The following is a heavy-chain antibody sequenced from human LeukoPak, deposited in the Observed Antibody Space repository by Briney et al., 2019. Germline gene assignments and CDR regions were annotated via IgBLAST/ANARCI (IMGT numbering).Heavy chain of an antibody. Sequence: GRSLRLSCAASGFTFSSYAMHWVRQAPGKGLEWVAVISYDGSNKYYADSVKGRFTISRDNSKNTLYLQMNSLRAEDTAVYYCARETPSRSGDYWGQGTLGTVSS. J-gene: IGHJ4*02. V-gene: IGHV3-30*04. D-gene: IGHD2-15*01. CDR1: GFTFSSYA. CDR3: ARETPSRSGDY. CDR2: ISYDGSNK.